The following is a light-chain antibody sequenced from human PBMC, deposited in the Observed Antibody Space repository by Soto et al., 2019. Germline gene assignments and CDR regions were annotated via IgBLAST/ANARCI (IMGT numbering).Light chain of an antibody. CDR2: WAS. Sequence: DIVMTQSPDSLAVSLGARATINCKSSQSVLYSSNNKNYLAWYQQKPGQPPKLLIYWASTRESGVPDRFSGSGSGTDFTLTISSLQAEDVAVYYCQQYYSTPPYTCGKGPKLEIK. V-gene: IGKV4-1*01. CDR1: QSVLYSSNNKNY. CDR3: QQYYSTPPYT. J-gene: IGKJ2*01.